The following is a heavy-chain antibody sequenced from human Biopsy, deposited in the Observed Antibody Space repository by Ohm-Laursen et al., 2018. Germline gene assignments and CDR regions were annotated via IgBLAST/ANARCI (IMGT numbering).Heavy chain of an antibody. CDR2: IIPTFDTP. J-gene: IGHJ5*02. V-gene: IGHV1-69*06. Sequence: SSVKVSCKASGGTFSSYVISWVRQAPGQGLEWMGRIIPTFDTPTYAPDFQGRVTFTADKSAGTAHLDLSRLRSEDTAIYYCAGGAAKGNPYDHWGQGTLVTVSS. D-gene: IGHD3-10*01. CDR3: AGGAAKGNPYDH. CDR1: GGTFSSYV.